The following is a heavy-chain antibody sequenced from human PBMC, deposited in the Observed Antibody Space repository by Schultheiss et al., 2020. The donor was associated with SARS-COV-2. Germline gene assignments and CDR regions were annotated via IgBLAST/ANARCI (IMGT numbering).Heavy chain of an antibody. J-gene: IGHJ5*02. D-gene: IGHD2-2*01. CDR1: GGSFSGYY. V-gene: IGHV4-34*01. CDR3: ARGPGYCSSTSCYALWFDP. Sequence: SETLSLTCAVYGGSFSGYYWSWIRQPPGKGLEWIGEINHSGSTNYNPSLKSRVTISVDTSKNQFSLKLSSVTAADTAVYYCARGPGYCSSTSCYALWFDPGGKGTLVTVSS. CDR2: INHSGST.